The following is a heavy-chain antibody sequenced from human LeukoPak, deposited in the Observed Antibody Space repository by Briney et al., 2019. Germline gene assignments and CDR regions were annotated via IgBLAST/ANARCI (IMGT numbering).Heavy chain of an antibody. CDR1: GFTFDDYA. V-gene: IGHV3-43D*03. CDR2: ISWDGGST. D-gene: IGHD1-26*01. Sequence: RGSLRLSCAASGFTFDDYAMHWVRQAPGKGLEWVSLISWDGGSTYYADSVKGRFTISRDNSKNSLYLQMNSLRAEDTALYYCAKDMGATVTYYGMDVWGQGTTVTVSS. CDR3: AKDMGATVTYYGMDV. J-gene: IGHJ6*02.